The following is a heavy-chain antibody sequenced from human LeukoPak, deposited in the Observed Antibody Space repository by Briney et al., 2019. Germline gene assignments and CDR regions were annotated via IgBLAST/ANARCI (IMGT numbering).Heavy chain of an antibody. J-gene: IGHJ4*02. CDR2: ISSSGSTI. CDR1: GFTLSSYE. CDR3: ARDTRALFDY. Sequence: GGSLRLSCAASGFTLSSYEMNWVRQAPGKGLEWVSYISSSGSTIYYADSVKGRFTISRDNAKNSLYLQMNSLRAEDTPVYYCARDTRALFDYWGQGTLVTVSS. V-gene: IGHV3-48*03.